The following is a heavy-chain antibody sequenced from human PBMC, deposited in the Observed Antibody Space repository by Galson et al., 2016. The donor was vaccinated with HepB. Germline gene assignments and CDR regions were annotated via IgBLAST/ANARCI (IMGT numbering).Heavy chain of an antibody. D-gene: IGHD6-6*01. J-gene: IGHJ4*02. V-gene: IGHV1-18*04. CDR1: GYTFTNYG. Sequence: SVKVSCKASGYTFTNYGISWVRQAPGQGLEWMGWISGYNGDTKYAQNLQGRVTMTTDTSTSTAYMELRSLRSDDTAVYYCARDRVQYSRVTPGLLDFWGQGALVTVSA. CDR2: ISGYNGDT. CDR3: ARDRVQYSRVTPGLLDF.